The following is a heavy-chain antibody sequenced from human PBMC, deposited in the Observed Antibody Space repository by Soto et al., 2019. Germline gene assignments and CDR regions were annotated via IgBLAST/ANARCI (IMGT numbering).Heavy chain of an antibody. D-gene: IGHD3-10*01. Sequence: QVQLQQWGAGLLKPSETLSLTCAVYGGSFSGYYWSWIRQPPGKGLEWIGEINHSGSTNYNPSLKSRVTISVDTSKNQFALKLSSVTAADTAVYYCARGVRYYGSGTQYYYYMDVWGKGTTVTVSS. J-gene: IGHJ6*03. V-gene: IGHV4-34*01. CDR1: GGSFSGYY. CDR2: INHSGST. CDR3: ARGVRYYGSGTQYYYYMDV.